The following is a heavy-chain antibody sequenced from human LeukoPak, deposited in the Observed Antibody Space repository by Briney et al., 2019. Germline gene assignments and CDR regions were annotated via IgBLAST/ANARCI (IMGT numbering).Heavy chain of an antibody. D-gene: IGHD3-16*02. CDR1: GFTFRSYS. J-gene: IGHJ4*02. Sequence: AGGSLRLSCAASGFTFRSYSMNWVRQAPGKGLEWVSYISSSSSTIYYADSVKGRFTISRDNAKNSLYLQMNGLRAEDTAVYYCARDPLRLGELSFVYWGQGTLVTVSS. V-gene: IGHV3-48*01. CDR3: ARDPLRLGELSFVY. CDR2: ISSSSSTI.